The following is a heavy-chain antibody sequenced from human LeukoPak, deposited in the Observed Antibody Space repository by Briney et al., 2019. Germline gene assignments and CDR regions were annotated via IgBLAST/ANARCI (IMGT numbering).Heavy chain of an antibody. CDR1: GGSFSGYY. CDR3: ARSGYSSGWYLNKDYYYYYGMDV. J-gene: IGHJ6*02. CDR2: INHSGST. D-gene: IGHD6-19*01. V-gene: IGHV4-34*01. Sequence: PSETLSLTCAVYGGSFSGYYWSWIRQSPGKGLEWIGEINHSGSTNYNPSLKSRVTISVDTSKNQFSLKLSSVTAADTAVYYCARSGYSSGWYLNKDYYYYYGMDVWGQGTTVTVSS.